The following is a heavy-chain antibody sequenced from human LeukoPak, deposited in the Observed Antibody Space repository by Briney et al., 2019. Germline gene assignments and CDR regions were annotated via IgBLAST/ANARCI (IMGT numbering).Heavy chain of an antibody. CDR3: VRLVGGDIDY. Sequence: SETLSLTCTVSGGSISSYYWSWIRQPPGKGLEWIGYIYYSGSTNYNPSLKSRVTISVDTSKNQFSLQLNSETPEDTAVYFCVRLVGGDIDYWGQGTLVTVSS. CDR2: IYYSGST. V-gene: IGHV4-59*12. J-gene: IGHJ4*02. CDR1: GGSISSYY. D-gene: IGHD5-12*01.